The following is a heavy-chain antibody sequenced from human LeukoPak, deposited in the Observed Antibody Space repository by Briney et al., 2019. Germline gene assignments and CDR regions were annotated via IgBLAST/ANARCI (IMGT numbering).Heavy chain of an antibody. CDR1: GFTVSSNY. CDR3: ARNLMVRGVIYFDY. Sequence: GGSLRLSCAASGFTVSSNYMSWVRQAPGKGLEWVSVIYSGGSTYYADSVKGRFTISRDNSKNTLYLQMNSLRAEDTAVYYCARNLMVRGVIYFDYWGQGTLVTVSS. J-gene: IGHJ4*02. V-gene: IGHV3-66*01. CDR2: IYSGGST. D-gene: IGHD3-10*01.